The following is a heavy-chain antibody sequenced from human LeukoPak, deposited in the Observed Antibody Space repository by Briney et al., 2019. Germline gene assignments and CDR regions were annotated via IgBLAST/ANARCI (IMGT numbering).Heavy chain of an antibody. CDR2: MNPNSGNT. V-gene: IGHV1-8*03. Sequence: ASVKVSCKASGYTFTSYDINWVRQATGQGLEWMGWMNPNSGNTVYAQKFQGRVTITRNTSISTAYMELSSLRSEDTAVYYCARAQDYYNSSGYPPVYYYYYMDVWGKGTTVTVSS. CDR1: GYTFTSYD. D-gene: IGHD3-22*01. J-gene: IGHJ6*03. CDR3: ARAQDYYNSSGYPPVYYYYYMDV.